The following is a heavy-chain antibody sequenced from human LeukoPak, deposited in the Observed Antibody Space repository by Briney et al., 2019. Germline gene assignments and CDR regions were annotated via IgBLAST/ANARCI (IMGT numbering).Heavy chain of an antibody. Sequence: PPETPSLTCTVSGGSITNYNWTWIRQSARKGPEWIGRTYVSGTTTYNHYLKSRADLSVDTSKNQLSLILRSVTAATTAVYYCARVSPIRLAGRTYYYAMDVWGQGTTVIVSS. CDR1: GGSITNYN. CDR3: ARVSPIRLAGRTYYYAMDV. V-gene: IGHV4-4*07. J-gene: IGHJ6*02. D-gene: IGHD6-19*01. CDR2: TYVSGTT.